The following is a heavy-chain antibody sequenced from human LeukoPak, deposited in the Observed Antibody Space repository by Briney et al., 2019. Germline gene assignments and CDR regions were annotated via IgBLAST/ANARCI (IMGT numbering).Heavy chain of an antibody. Sequence: ASVKVSCKVSGYTLTELSMHWVRQVPGKGLEWMGGFDPEDGETIYAQKFQGRVTMTEDTSTDTAYMELSSLRSEDTAVYYCATDRGTTGTTTWFDYWGQGTLVTVSS. CDR1: GYTLTELS. CDR3: ATDRGTTGTTTWFDY. V-gene: IGHV1-24*01. J-gene: IGHJ4*02. D-gene: IGHD1-1*01. CDR2: FDPEDGET.